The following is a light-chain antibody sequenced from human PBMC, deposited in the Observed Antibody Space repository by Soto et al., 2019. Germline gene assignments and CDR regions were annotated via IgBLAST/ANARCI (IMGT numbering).Light chain of an antibody. J-gene: IGLJ2*01. Sequence: QAVVTQPPSASGTPGKGITIACSGGSSNIGTNTVTWYQQLPGTAPRLLIYSDNQRPSGVPDRFSGSKSGTSASLAISGLQSEDEADYYCAAWDVSFVVFRGGIKLTVL. CDR3: AAWDVSFVV. CDR2: SDN. CDR1: SSNIGTNT. V-gene: IGLV1-44*01.